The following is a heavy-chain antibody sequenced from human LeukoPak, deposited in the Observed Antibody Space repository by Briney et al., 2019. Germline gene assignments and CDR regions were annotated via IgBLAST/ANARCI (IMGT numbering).Heavy chain of an antibody. V-gene: IGHV4-34*01. CDR2: INHSGST. J-gene: IGHJ4*02. Sequence: PSETLSLTCAVYGGSFSGYYWSWIRQPPGKGLEWIGEINHSGSTNSNPSLKSRVTISVDTSKNQFSLKLSSVTAADTAVYYCARAALRFFICTADYWGQGTLVTVSS. CDR1: GGSFSGYY. CDR3: ARAALRFFICTADY. D-gene: IGHD3-3*01.